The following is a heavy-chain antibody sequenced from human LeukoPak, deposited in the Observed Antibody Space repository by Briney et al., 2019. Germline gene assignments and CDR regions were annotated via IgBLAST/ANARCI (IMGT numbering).Heavy chain of an antibody. D-gene: IGHD6-19*01. CDR3: ARDSVAVAGSDAFDI. V-gene: IGHV3-48*03. J-gene: IGHJ3*02. CDR1: GFTFSIYE. CDR2: ISGSSRTI. Sequence: GGSLRLSCAASGFTFSIYEMNWVRQAPGKGLERVSYISGSSRTIFYADSVKGRFTISRDNTKNSLYLRMNSPRAEDTAVYFCARDSVAVAGSDAFDIWGQGTMVSVSS.